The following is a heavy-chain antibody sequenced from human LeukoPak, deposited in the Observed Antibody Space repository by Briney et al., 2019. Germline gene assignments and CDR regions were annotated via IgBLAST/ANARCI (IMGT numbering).Heavy chain of an antibody. Sequence: QSGGSLRLSCAASGFTFSSYAMTWVRQAPGKGLEWVSTISGSGGGTYYADSVKGRFTISRDNSKNTLYLRMNSVRAEDTVVYYCANRLSGGFQYYGMDVWGQGTTVTVSS. J-gene: IGHJ6*02. CDR3: ANRLSGGFQYYGMDV. CDR2: ISGSGGGT. D-gene: IGHD1-26*01. CDR1: GFTFSSYA. V-gene: IGHV3-23*01.